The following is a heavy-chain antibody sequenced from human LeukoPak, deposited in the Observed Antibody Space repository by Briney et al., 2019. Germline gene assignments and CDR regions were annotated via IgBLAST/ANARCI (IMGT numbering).Heavy chain of an antibody. CDR3: AKDRLGYCSGGSCYLNWFDP. J-gene: IGHJ5*02. V-gene: IGHV3-23*01. D-gene: IGHD2-15*01. Sequence: GGCLRLSCAASGFTFSSYAMSWVRKAPGKGLEWVSVISGSGDSTYYADSVKGRFTISRDNSKNTLYLQMNSLRVEVTAVYYCAKDRLGYCSGGSCYLNWFDPWGQGTLVTVSS. CDR2: ISGSGDST. CDR1: GFTFSSYA.